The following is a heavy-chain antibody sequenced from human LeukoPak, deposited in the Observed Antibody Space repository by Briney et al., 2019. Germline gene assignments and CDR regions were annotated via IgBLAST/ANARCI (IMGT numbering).Heavy chain of an antibody. D-gene: IGHD2-15*01. J-gene: IGHJ4*02. V-gene: IGHV3-30*04. CDR2: ISYDGSNK. CDR1: GFTFNNYA. Sequence: GGSLRLSCAASGFTFNNYAMHWVRQAPGKGLEWVAVISYDGSNKYYADSVKGRFTISRDNSKNTVYLQMNSLRAEDTAVYYCARDLSLVGAATHLFDYWGQGTLVTVSS. CDR3: ARDLSLVGAATHLFDY.